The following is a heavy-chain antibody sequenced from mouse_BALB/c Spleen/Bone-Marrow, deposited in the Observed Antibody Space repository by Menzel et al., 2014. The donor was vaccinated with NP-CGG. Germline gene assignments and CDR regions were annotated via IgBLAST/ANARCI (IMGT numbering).Heavy chain of an antibody. CDR2: IVPENGNT. V-gene: IGHV14-1*02. CDR3: TRTYSFDY. J-gene: IGHJ2*01. Sequence: VQLQQSGAELVRPGALVKLSCKASGFNIKDYYMHWVKQRPEQGLEWIGWIVPENGNTIYDPKFQGKASITADTSSNTAYLQLSSLTSEDTAVYYCTRTYSFDYWGQGTTLTVSS. CDR1: GFNIKDYY.